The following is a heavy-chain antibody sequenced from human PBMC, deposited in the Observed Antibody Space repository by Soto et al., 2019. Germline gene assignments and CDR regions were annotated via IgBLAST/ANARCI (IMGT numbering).Heavy chain of an antibody. CDR3: ASVYYDSSGYSGYYYYYGMDV. D-gene: IGHD3-22*01. CDR2: ISAYNGNT. Sequence: ASVKVSCKASGYTFTSYGISWVRQAPGQGLEWMGWISAYNGNTNYAQKLQGRVTMTTDTSTSTAHMELRSLRSDDTAVYYCASVYYDSSGYSGYYYYYGMDVWGQGTTVTASS. V-gene: IGHV1-18*01. CDR1: GYTFTSYG. J-gene: IGHJ6*02.